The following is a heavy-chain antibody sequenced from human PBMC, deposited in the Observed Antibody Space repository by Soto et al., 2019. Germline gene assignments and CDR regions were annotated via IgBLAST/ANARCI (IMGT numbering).Heavy chain of an antibody. Sequence: ASVKVSCKASGYTFTRYGISWGRQAPGQRLERMGWISAYNGNTNYAQKLQGRVTMTTDTSTSTAYMELRSLRSDDTAVYYCARGLGYVGILHYYYYYYGMDVWGQGTTVTVSS. CDR1: GYTFTRYG. CDR3: ARGLGYVGILHYYYYYYGMDV. D-gene: IGHD2-21*01. CDR2: ISAYNGNT. J-gene: IGHJ6*02. V-gene: IGHV1-18*01.